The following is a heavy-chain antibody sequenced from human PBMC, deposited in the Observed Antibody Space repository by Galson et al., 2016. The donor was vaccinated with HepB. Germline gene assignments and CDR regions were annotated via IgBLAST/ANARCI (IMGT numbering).Heavy chain of an antibody. V-gene: IGHV2-5*02. Sequence: PALVKPTQTLTLTCTFSGFSLRSTGMAVAWFRQPPGKALEWLAVIFWDDDQRYSPYLESRLTVTRGTSNNQVVLTVTNIDPVDTATYYCAPRRPYYEYWSVYNDCFDKWGQGTMVTVSS. CDR3: APRRPYYEYWSVYNDCFDK. CDR2: IFWDDDQ. CDR1: GFSLRSTGMA. D-gene: IGHD3-3*01. J-gene: IGHJ3*02.